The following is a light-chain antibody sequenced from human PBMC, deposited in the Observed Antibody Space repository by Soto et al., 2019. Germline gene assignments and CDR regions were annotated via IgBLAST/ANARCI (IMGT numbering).Light chain of an antibody. CDR2: GTS. J-gene: IGKJ1*01. V-gene: IGKV3-20*01. CDR1: QRVSNSY. CDR3: QQYGSSPWT. Sequence: EIVLTQSPGTMSLCPGERATLSCRASQRVSNSYLAWYQQKPGQSPRLLIYGTSSRATGIPDRFSGSGSGTDFTLTINRLEPEDFAVYYCQQYGSSPWTFGQGPKVDIK.